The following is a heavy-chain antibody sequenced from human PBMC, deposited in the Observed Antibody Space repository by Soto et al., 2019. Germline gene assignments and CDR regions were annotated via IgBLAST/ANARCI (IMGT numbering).Heavy chain of an antibody. J-gene: IGHJ5*02. Sequence: SETLSLTCTVSGGSISSGGYYWSWIRQHPGKGLEWIGYIYYSGSTYYNPSLKSRVTISVDTSKNQFSLKLSSVTAADTAVYYCARGNSFSSWYLTPTSRTNNWFDPWGQGTLVTVS. CDR3: ARGNSFSSWYLTPTSRTNNWFDP. D-gene: IGHD6-13*01. V-gene: IGHV4-31*03. CDR1: GGSISSGGYY. CDR2: IYYSGST.